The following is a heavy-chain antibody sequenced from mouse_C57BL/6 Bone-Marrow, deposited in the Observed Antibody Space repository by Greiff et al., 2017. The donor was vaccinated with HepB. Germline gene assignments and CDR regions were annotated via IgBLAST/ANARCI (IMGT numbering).Heavy chain of an antibody. D-gene: IGHD2-4*01. CDR3: ARRGNYDYDWFAY. Sequence: VKLVESGPGLVQPSQSLSITCTVSGFSLTSYGVHWVRQSPGKGLEWLGVIWSGGSTDYNAAFISRLSISKDNSKSQVFFKMNSLQADDTAIYYCARRGNYDYDWFAYWGQGTLVTVSA. CDR2: IWSGGST. J-gene: IGHJ3*01. V-gene: IGHV2-2*01. CDR1: GFSLTSYG.